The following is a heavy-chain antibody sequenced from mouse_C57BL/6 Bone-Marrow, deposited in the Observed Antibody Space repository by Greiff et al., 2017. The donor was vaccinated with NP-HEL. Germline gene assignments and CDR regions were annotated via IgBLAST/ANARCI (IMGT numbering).Heavy chain of an antibody. V-gene: IGHV5-6*01. J-gene: IGHJ3*01. CDR1: GFTFSSYG. D-gene: IGHD2-10*01. CDR2: ISSGGSYT. CDR3: SRHPLPTPFAY. Sequence: EVQVVESGGDLVKPGGSLKLSCAASGFTFSSYGMPWVRQTPDKRLEWVATISSGGSYTYYPDSVKGRATITRDNAYNTPYLQLSSLKSEDAAMYYCSRHPLPTPFAYWGQGTLVTVSA.